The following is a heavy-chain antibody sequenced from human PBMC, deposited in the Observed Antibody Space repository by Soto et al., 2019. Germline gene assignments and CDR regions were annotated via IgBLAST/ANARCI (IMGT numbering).Heavy chain of an antibody. CDR2: INSDGSVS. V-gene: IGHV3-74*02. J-gene: IGHJ6*03. Sequence: EVQLVESGGGLVQPGGSLRLSCAASGFTFSNYWMYWVRQAPGKGLEWVSRINSDGSVSRYADSVKGRLTISRDNVKNTLYLQMDSRRAEDTAVYYCARGDCVGGTCYSLAGSFYYYMDVWGKGTTVTVFS. CDR1: GFTFSNYW. D-gene: IGHD2-15*01. CDR3: ARGDCVGGTCYSLAGSFYYYMDV.